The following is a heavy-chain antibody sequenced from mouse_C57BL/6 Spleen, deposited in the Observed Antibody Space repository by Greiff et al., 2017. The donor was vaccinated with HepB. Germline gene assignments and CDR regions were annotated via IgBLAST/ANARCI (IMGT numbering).Heavy chain of an antibody. V-gene: IGHV1-82*01. CDR2: IYPGDGDT. CDR3: AREGLRRRAMDY. D-gene: IGHD2-2*01. CDR1: GYAFSSSW. J-gene: IGHJ4*01. Sequence: VQLQQSGPELVKPGASVKISCKASGYAFSSSWMNWVKQRPGKGLEWIGRIYPGDGDTNYNGKFKGKATLTADKSSSTAYMQLSSLPSEDSAVYFCAREGLRRRAMDYWGQGTSVTVSS.